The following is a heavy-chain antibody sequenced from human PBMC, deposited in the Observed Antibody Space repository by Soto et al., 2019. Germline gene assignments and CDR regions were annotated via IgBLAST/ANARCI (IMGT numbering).Heavy chain of an antibody. Sequence: GASVKVSCKASGYTFTSYGISWVRQAPGQGLEWMGWISAYNGNTNYAQKLQGRVTMTTDTSTSTAYMELRSLRSDDTAVYYCARVALLWFGDPQRYYFDYWGQGTLVTVS. CDR1: GYTFTSYG. CDR3: ARVALLWFGDPQRYYFDY. D-gene: IGHD3-10*01. V-gene: IGHV1-18*01. CDR2: ISAYNGNT. J-gene: IGHJ4*02.